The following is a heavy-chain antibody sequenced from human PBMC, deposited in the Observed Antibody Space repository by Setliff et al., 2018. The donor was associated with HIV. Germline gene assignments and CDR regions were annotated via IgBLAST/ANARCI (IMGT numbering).Heavy chain of an antibody. V-gene: IGHV4-39*01. D-gene: IGHD4-17*01. CDR2: IFFSGST. J-gene: IGHJ5*02. Sequence: PFETLSLTCTVSGGSIRNGGHCWSWIRQHPGKRLEWIGSIFFSGSTYYNPSLKSRVTTSVDTSKNQFSVKLSSVTAADTAIYYCARHRSYGDYDPNWFDPWGRGTLVTVSS. CDR3: ARHRSYGDYDPNWFDP. CDR1: GGSIRNGGHC.